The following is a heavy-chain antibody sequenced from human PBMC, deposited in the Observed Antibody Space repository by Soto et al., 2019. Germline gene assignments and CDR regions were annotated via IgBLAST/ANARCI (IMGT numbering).Heavy chain of an antibody. CDR1: GFAFSNAW. CDR2: IKSKGHGGTT. Sequence: GGSLRLSCAASGFAFSNAWINWVRQAPGKGLEWVGRIKSKGHGGTTDFAAPVRGRFAISRDDSRNLVYMQMNSLNTEDTAVYYCNTDSYTSVIVVRFDYWGHGTLVTVSS. J-gene: IGHJ4*01. V-gene: IGHV3-15*07. CDR3: NTDSYTSVIVVRFDY. D-gene: IGHD3-22*01.